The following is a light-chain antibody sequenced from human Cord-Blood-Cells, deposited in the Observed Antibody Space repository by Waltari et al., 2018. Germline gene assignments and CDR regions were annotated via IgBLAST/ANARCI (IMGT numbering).Light chain of an antibody. CDR3: CSYAGSSTYV. V-gene: IGLV2-23*01. CDR2: EGS. J-gene: IGLJ1*01. CDR1: RSDVGGYNL. Sequence: SALTPPASVSGSPGQSLPISCTGTRSDVGGYNLVSWYHQHPGKAPKLMIYEGSKRPSGVSNRFSGSKSGNTASLTISGLQAEDEADYYCCSYAGSSTYVFGTGTKVTVL.